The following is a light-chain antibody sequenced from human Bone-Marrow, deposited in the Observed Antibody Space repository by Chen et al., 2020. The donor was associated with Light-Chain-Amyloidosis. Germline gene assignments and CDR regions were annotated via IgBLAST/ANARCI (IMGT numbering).Light chain of an antibody. J-gene: IGLJ2*01. V-gene: IGLV3-25*03. CDR2: RDT. Sequence: SYELTQPPSVSVSPGQTARITCSGDDLPKKYAYWYQQKPGQAPVVVRHRDTERPSGIPERFSGSSSGRTATLTISGVQAEDEADYHCQSADSSGTDEEIFGGGTKLTVL. CDR3: QSADSSGTDEEI. CDR1: DLPKKY.